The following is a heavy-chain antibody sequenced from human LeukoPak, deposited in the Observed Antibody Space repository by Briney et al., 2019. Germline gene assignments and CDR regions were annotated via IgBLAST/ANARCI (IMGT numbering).Heavy chain of an antibody. CDR3: ARDRRLTMVRGVTMYYYYMDV. CDR1: GYTNTNNY. Sequence: SCKASGYTNTNNYMHWVRQAPGKGLEWVAVISYDGSNKYYADSVKGRFTISRDNSKNTLYLQRNSLRAEDTAVYYCARDRRLTMVRGVTMYYYYMDVWGKGTTVTVSS. D-gene: IGHD3-10*01. CDR2: ISYDGSNK. J-gene: IGHJ6*03. V-gene: IGHV3-30*04.